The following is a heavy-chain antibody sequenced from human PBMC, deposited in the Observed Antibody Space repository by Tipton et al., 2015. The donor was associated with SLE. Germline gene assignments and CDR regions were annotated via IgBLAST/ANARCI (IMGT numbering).Heavy chain of an antibody. D-gene: IGHD1-14*01. CDR1: GGSISSHY. CDR2: IHYSGST. Sequence: TLSLTCTVSGGSISSHYWSWIRQPPGKGLEWLGYIHYSGSTRYNPALGSRVTVSVDPSKNHFSLSLTSVTAADTAMYYCARVVYAEDYYNIDVWGQGTTVAVSS. V-gene: IGHV4-59*11. J-gene: IGHJ6*02. CDR3: ARVVYAEDYYNIDV.